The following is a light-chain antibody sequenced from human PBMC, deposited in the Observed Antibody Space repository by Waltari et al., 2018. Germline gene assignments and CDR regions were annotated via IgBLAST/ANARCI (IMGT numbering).Light chain of an antibody. CDR3: SSYAGNNNVV. Sequence: QSALTQPPSASGSPGQSVTISCTGTSSDVGGYNYVSWYQPPPGKAPKLMIYEVSKRPSGVPDRFSGSKSGNTASLTVSGLRAEDEADYYCSSYAGNNNVVFGGGTKLTVL. J-gene: IGLJ2*01. CDR2: EVS. V-gene: IGLV2-8*01. CDR1: SSDVGGYNY.